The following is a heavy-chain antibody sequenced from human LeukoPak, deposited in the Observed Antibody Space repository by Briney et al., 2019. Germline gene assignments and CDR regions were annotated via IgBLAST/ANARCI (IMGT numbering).Heavy chain of an antibody. J-gene: IGHJ6*02. Sequence: GASVKVSCKASGYTFTAYYEHWVRQAPGEGLEWLGWINPNSGGTKYSQKFQGRVTMTRDTSISTAYMELTRLRSDDTAMYYCARPDGYNYNYGIDVWGQGTTVTVSS. V-gene: IGHV1-2*02. D-gene: IGHD5-24*01. CDR1: GYTFTAYY. CDR3: ARPDGYNYNYGIDV. CDR2: INPNSGGT.